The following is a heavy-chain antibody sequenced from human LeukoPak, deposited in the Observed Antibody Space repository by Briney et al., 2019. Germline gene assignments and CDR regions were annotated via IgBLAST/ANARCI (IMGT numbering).Heavy chain of an antibody. CDR3: ARRYSSGWYRYYFDY. CDR2: IHYSGST. J-gene: IGHJ4*02. CDR1: GGSISSYY. D-gene: IGHD6-19*01. V-gene: IGHV4-59*12. Sequence: SETLSLTCTVSGGSISSYYWSWIRQPPGKGLEWIGYIHYSGSTNYNPSLKSRVTISVDTPKNQFSLKLSSVTAADTAVYSCARRYSSGWYRYYFDYWGQGTLVTVSS.